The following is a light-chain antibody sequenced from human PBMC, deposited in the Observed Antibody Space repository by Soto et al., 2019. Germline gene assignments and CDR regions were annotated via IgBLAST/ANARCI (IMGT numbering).Light chain of an antibody. Sequence: IVMTQSPATLSVSPGERATLSCRASQSINNNLAWYQQKPGQAPRLLIYDASTGATDIPARFSGSGSGTEFTLTNSSLQSEDSAVYYCQQYKSWFTFGQGTKLDIK. CDR2: DAS. CDR3: QQYKSWFT. CDR1: QSINNN. J-gene: IGKJ2*01. V-gene: IGKV3-15*01.